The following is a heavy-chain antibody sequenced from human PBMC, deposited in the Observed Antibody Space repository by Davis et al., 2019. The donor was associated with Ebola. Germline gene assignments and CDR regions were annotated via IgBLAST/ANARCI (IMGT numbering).Heavy chain of an antibody. J-gene: IGHJ5*02. D-gene: IGHD4/OR15-4a*01. CDR2: ISYLGTNK. V-gene: IGHV3-30*09. CDR1: GFAFDDYA. CDR3: ARDRTVVTMPATIFDP. Sequence: PGGSLRLSCAASGFAFDDYAMHWVRQAPGKGLEWVALISYLGTNKYYADSVKGRFAISRDNSKNTLFLQMNSLRPEDTAVYYCARDRTVVTMPATIFDPWGLGTLVTVSS.